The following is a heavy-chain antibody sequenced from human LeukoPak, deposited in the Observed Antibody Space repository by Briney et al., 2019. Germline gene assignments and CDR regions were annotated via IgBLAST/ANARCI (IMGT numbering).Heavy chain of an antibody. CDR3: ARRPPYGDYDL. Sequence: SETLSLTCTVSDGSISSYYWNCIRQPPGKGQEWIGYNYYTGSTNYNPSTKSRVTILVDTSKNQFSLKLSSATAADTAVYYCARRPPYGDYDLWGRGTLVTVSS. J-gene: IGHJ2*01. CDR2: NYYTGST. D-gene: IGHD4-17*01. V-gene: IGHV4-59*08. CDR1: DGSISSYY.